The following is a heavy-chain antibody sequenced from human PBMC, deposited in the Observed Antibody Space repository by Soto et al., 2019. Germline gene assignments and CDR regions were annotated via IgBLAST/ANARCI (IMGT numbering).Heavy chain of an antibody. J-gene: IGHJ4*02. CDR2: IYHSGST. Sequence: SETLSLTCTVSGYSISSGYYWGWIRQPPGKGLEWIGSIYHSGSTYYNPSLKSRVTISVDTSKNQFSLKLSSVTAADTAVYYCARDPGAHFDYWGQGTLVTVSS. D-gene: IGHD3-10*01. V-gene: IGHV4-38-2*02. CDR3: ARDPGAHFDY. CDR1: GYSISSGYY.